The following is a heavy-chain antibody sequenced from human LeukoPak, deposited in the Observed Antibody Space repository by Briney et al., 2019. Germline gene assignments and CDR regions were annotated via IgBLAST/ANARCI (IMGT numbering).Heavy chain of an antibody. V-gene: IGHV4-38-2*02. CDR2: TYRSGST. D-gene: IGHD1-26*01. CDR3: ARVWAGAGANFHH. Sequence: SETLSLTCTVSGYSISSGYYWGWIRQPPGKGLEWIGSTYRSGSTFYNPSLKSRVTISLSTSKNQFSLNLTSVTAADTAVYYCARVWAGAGANFHHWGQGTLVTVSS. J-gene: IGHJ1*01. CDR1: GYSISSGYY.